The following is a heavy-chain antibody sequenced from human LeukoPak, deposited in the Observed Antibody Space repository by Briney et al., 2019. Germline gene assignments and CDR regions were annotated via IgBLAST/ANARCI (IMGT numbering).Heavy chain of an antibody. V-gene: IGHV1-18*01. J-gene: IGHJ5*02. Sequence: ASEKVSCKASGDTFTSYGISWVRQAPGQGLEWMGWISAYNGNTNYAQKLQGRVTMTTDTSTSTAYMELRSLRSDDTAVYYCAREINYGGRYNWFDPCGQGTLVTVSS. CDR1: GDTFTSYG. CDR3: AREINYGGRYNWFDP. D-gene: IGHD4-23*01. CDR2: ISAYNGNT.